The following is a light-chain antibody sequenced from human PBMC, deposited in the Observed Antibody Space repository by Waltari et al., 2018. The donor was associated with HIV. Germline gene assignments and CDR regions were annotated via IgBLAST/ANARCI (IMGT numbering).Light chain of an antibody. Sequence: EIVMTQSPATLSVSPGERATLSCRASQSISSNLAWYQQRLGQAPRLLIYDASIRATGIPARFSGSGSGTEFTLNISSLQSEDFAVYYCQQYYSSPPTFGQGTKVEIK. CDR2: DAS. CDR1: QSISSN. CDR3: QQYYSSPPT. J-gene: IGKJ1*01. V-gene: IGKV3-15*01.